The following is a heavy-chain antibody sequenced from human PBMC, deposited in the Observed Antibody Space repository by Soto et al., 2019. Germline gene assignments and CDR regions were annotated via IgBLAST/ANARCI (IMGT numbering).Heavy chain of an antibody. CDR3: AKDREDIVVVPAAILLGY. Sequence: PGGSLRLSCAASGFTFSSYAMSWVRQAPGKGLEWVSAISGSGGSTYYADSVKGRFTISRDNSKNTLYLQMNSLRAEDAAVYYCAKDREDIVVVPAAILLGYWGQGTLVTVSS. V-gene: IGHV3-23*01. D-gene: IGHD2-2*02. J-gene: IGHJ4*02. CDR2: ISGSGGST. CDR1: GFTFSSYA.